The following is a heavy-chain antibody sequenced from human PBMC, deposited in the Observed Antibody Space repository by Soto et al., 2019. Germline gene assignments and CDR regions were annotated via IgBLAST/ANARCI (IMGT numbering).Heavy chain of an antibody. V-gene: IGHV1-58*01. CDR2: IVVGSGNT. J-gene: IGHJ3*02. Sequence: ASVKVSCKASGFTFTSSAVQWVRQARGQRLEWIGWIVVGSGNTNYAQKFQERVTITRDMSTSTAYMELSSLRSEDTAVYYCAADITVTTGEGAFDIWGQGTMVTVSS. CDR1: GFTFTSSA. D-gene: IGHD4-17*01. CDR3: AADITVTTGEGAFDI.